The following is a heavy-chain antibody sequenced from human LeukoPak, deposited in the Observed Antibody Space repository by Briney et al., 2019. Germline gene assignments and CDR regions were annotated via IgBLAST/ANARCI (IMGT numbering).Heavy chain of an antibody. CDR1: GFTFSSYS. V-gene: IGHV3-21*04. J-gene: IGHJ4*02. CDR3: AKDVAYYDILTTPFDY. Sequence: GGSLRLSCAASGFTFSSYSMNWVRQAPGKGLEWVSSISSSSSYIYYADSVKGRFTISRDNAKNSLYLQMNSLRAEDTAVYYCAKDVAYYDILTTPFDYWGQGTLVTVSS. CDR2: ISSSSSYI. D-gene: IGHD3-9*01.